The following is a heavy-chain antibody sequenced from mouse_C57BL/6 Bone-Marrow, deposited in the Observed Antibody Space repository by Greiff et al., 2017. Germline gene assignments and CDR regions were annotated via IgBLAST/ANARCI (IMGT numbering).Heavy chain of an antibody. D-gene: IGHD2-3*01. V-gene: IGHV14-4*01. Sequence: DVQLQESGAELVRPGASVKLSCTASGFNIKDDYMHWVKQRPEQGLEWIGWIDPENGDTEDASKFQGKATITADTSSNTAYLQLSSLTSEDTAVYDCTTVYDGYFYFDYWGQGTTLTVSS. J-gene: IGHJ2*01. CDR3: TTVYDGYFYFDY. CDR1: GFNIKDDY. CDR2: IDPENGDT.